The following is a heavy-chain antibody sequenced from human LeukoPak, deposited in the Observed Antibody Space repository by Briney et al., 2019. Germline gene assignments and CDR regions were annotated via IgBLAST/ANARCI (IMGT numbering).Heavy chain of an antibody. D-gene: IGHD2-21*01. V-gene: IGHV3-21*01. CDR1: GFTFSSYS. Sequence: GGSLRLSCAASGFTFSSYSMNWVRQAPGKGLEWVSSISSSSSYIYYADSVKGRFTISGDNAKNSLYLQMNSLRAEDTAVYYCARESGDLPVFDYWGQGTLVTVSS. CDR3: ARESGDLPVFDY. J-gene: IGHJ4*02. CDR2: ISSSSSYI.